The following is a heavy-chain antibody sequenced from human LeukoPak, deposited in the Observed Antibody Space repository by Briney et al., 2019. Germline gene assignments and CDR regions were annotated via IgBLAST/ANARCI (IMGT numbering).Heavy chain of an antibody. CDR3: ARDVWLSSRGRIFDY. V-gene: IGHV1-69*06. J-gene: IGHJ4*02. CDR1: GGTFSSYA. Sequence: SVKVSCKASGGTFSSYAISWVRQAPGQGLEWMGGIILIFGTANYAQKFQGRVTITADKSTSTAYMELSSLRSEDTAVYYCARDVWLSSRGRIFDYWGQGTLVTVSS. D-gene: IGHD6-19*01. CDR2: IILIFGTA.